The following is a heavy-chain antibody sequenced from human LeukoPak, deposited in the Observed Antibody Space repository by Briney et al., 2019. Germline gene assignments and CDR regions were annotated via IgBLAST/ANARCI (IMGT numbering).Heavy chain of an antibody. J-gene: IGHJ4*02. Sequence: PSETLSLTYTVSGGSISSYYWSWIRQPPGKGLEWIGYIYYSGSTNYDPSLKSRVTISVDTSKNQFSLKLNSVTATDTAVYYCARHYGPWGQGTLVTVSS. CDR2: IYYSGST. CDR3: ARHYGP. D-gene: IGHD3-10*01. V-gene: IGHV4-59*08. CDR1: GGSISSYY.